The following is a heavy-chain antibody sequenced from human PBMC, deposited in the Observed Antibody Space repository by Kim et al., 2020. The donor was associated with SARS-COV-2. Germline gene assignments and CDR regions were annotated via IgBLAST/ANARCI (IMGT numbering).Heavy chain of an antibody. Sequence: SETLSLTCAVYGGSFSGYYWSWIRQPPGKGLEWIGEINHSGSTNYNPSLKSRVTISVDTSKNQFSLKLSSVTAADTAVYYCARSYCSSTSCYSPPLAVYMDVWGKGTTVTVSS. CDR2: INHSGST. CDR1: GGSFSGYY. CDR3: ARSYCSSTSCYSPPLAVYMDV. V-gene: IGHV4-34*01. D-gene: IGHD2-2*01. J-gene: IGHJ6*03.